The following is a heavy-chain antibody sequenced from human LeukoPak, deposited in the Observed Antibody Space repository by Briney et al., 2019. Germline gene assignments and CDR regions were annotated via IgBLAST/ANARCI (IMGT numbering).Heavy chain of an antibody. CDR1: GYTFTGYY. CDR2: INPNSGGT. V-gene: IGHV1-2*02. Sequence: ASVKVSCKASGYTFTGYYMHWVRQAPGQGLEWMGWINPNSGGTNYAQKFQGRVTMTRDTPISTAYMELSRLRSDDTAVYYCARNRVVPAVPNYYWGQGTLVTVSS. J-gene: IGHJ4*02. D-gene: IGHD2-2*01. CDR3: ARNRVVPAVPNYY.